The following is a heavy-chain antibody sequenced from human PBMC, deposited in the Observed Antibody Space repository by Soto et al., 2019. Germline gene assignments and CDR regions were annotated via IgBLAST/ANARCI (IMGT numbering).Heavy chain of an antibody. V-gene: IGHV1-18*01. Sequence: QVQVVQSGPELKKPGASVKVSCKAQGYIFTKYGIGWVRQAPGHGLEWMGLINVYNGDRKVAQKFQDRVSMTTEKATDTAYMELKSIRSGDTAVYYCARLQLGGDRMLNWFDPWGQGTLVTVSS. J-gene: IGHJ5*02. D-gene: IGHD2-21*02. CDR3: ARLQLGGDRMLNWFDP. CDR2: INVYNGDR. CDR1: GYIFTKYG.